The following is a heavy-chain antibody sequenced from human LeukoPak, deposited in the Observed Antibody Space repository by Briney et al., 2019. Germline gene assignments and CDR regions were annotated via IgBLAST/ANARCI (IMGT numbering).Heavy chain of an antibody. CDR3: AKGVVVAPDVTPFDY. V-gene: IGHV3-7*03. CDR2: IREDGGHT. D-gene: IGHD2-2*01. CDR1: GFTFTNHW. J-gene: IGHJ4*02. Sequence: GGSLRLSCVTSGFTFTNHWMSWVRQAPGKGLEWVANIREDGGHTNYVDSVKGRFTISRDNAKNTLYLQMNSLRAEDTAVYYCAKGVVVAPDVTPFDYWGQGTLVTVSS.